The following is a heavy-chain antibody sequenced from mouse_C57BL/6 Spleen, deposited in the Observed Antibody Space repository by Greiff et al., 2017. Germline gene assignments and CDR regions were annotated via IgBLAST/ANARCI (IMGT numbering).Heavy chain of an antibody. J-gene: IGHJ4*01. D-gene: IGHD1-1*01. V-gene: IGHV1-69*01. CDR1: GYTFTSYW. CDR3: ARYGGYAMDD. CDR2: IDPSDSYT. Sequence: QVQLQQPGAELVMPGASVKLSCKASGYTFTSYWMHWVKQRPGQGLEWIGEIDPSDSYTNYNQKFKGKSTLTVDKSSSTAYMQLSSLTSEDSAVYYCARYGGYAMDDWGQGTSVTVSS.